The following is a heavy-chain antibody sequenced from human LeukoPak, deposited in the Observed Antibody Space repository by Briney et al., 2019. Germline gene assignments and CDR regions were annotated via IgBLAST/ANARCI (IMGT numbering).Heavy chain of an antibody. V-gene: IGHV1-69*04. CDR2: IIPIFGIA. CDR1: GGTFSSYA. Sequence: SVKVSCKASGGTFSSYAISWVRQAPGQGLEWMGRIIPIFGIANYAQKFQGRVTITADKSTSTAYMELSSLRSEDTAVYYCARVDTTIAFDYWGQGTLVTVSS. CDR3: ARVDTTIAFDY. J-gene: IGHJ4*02. D-gene: IGHD5-18*01.